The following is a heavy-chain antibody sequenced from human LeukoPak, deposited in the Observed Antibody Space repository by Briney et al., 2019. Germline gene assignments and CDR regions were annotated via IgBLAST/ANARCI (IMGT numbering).Heavy chain of an antibody. V-gene: IGHV4-39*07. CDR3: ARARRGDWYYFDY. CDR2: IYYSGST. J-gene: IGHJ4*02. Sequence: PSETLSLTCTVSGGSISSYYWSWIRQPPGKGLEWIGSIYYSGSTYYNPSLKSRVTISVDTSKNQFSLKLSSVTAADTAVYYCARARRGDWYYFDYWGQGTLVTVSS. D-gene: IGHD3/OR15-3a*01. CDR1: GGSISSYY.